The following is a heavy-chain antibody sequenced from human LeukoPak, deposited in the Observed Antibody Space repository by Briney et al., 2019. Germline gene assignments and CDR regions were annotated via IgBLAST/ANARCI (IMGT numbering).Heavy chain of an antibody. Sequence: GGSLRLSCAASGFTFNSYAMSWARQAPGKGLEWVSSISSGGGSTYYADSVKGRFTISRDNSKNTLYLQMNSLRAEDTAVYYCAKDRLTSSGPELNWGQGTLVTVSS. CDR2: ISSGGGST. CDR3: AKDRLTSSGPELN. J-gene: IGHJ4*02. CDR1: GFTFNSYA. D-gene: IGHD3-22*01. V-gene: IGHV3-23*01.